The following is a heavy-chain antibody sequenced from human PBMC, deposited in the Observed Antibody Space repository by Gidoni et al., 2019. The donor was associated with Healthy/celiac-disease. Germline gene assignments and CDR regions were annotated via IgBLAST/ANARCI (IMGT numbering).Heavy chain of an antibody. CDR1: GFTFSSYS. J-gene: IGHJ1*01. D-gene: IGHD2-2*02. V-gene: IGHV3-48*02. CDR3: AGGRVNSGLKDIVVVPAAIGPLWYFQH. Sequence: EVQLVESGGGLVQPGGSLRLSCAASGFTFSSYSMNWVRQDPGKGLEWVSYISSSSSTIYYADSVKGRFTISRDNAKSSLYLQMNSLRDEDTAVYYCAGGRVNSGLKDIVVVPAAIGPLWYFQHWGQGTLVTVSS. CDR2: ISSSSSTI.